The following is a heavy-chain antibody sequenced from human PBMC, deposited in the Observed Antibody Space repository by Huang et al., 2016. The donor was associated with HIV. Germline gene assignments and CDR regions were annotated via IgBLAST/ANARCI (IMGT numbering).Heavy chain of an antibody. V-gene: IGHV1-18*01. CDR1: GYTFTNYA. D-gene: IGHD3-22*01. J-gene: IGHJ1*01. CDR2: ISGYNGKT. CDR3: ARERYYYDRSGYYTPVEYFHH. Sequence: QVQLVQSGAEVKKPGASVKVSCKASGYTFTNYAINWVRQAPGQSLEWMGWISGYNGKTNHAQKVQGRVTMTKDTSTSTAYMELRSLISDDTAVYYCARERYYYDRSGYYTPVEYFHHWGQGTLVTVSS.